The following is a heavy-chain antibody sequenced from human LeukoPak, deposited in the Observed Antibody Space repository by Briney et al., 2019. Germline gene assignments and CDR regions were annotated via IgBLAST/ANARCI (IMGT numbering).Heavy chain of an antibody. CDR2: INRRNSHI. CDR1: GFTFSSYS. CDR3: VRDNSWDYGSSGYYASAFDF. V-gene: IGHV3-21*06. J-gene: IGHJ3*01. Sequence: GGSLRLSCSASGFTFSSYSMNWVRQAPGKGLGWVSSINRRNSHIYSIDSVKGRYTISRDNAKNTLYLQMDSLRAEDTAVYYCVRDNSWDYGSSGYYASAFDFWGQGTLVTVSS. D-gene: IGHD3-22*01.